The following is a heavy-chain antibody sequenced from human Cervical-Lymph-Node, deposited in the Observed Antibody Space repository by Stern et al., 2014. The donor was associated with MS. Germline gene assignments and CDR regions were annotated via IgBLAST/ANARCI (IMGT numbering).Heavy chain of an antibody. D-gene: IGHD1-26*01. J-gene: IGHJ3*02. V-gene: IGHV5-51*01. CDR1: GYSFSSYW. CDR3: ASFSGSHSDAFDM. CDR2: IYPGDSDT. Sequence: VQLVQSGAEVKKAGESLKISCKGYGYSFSSYWIGWVRQMPGKGLEWMGNIYPGDSDTRYSPSFQGQVTIPDDNTISNVSLMGSRLKASDTAMYFCASFSGSHSDAFDMWGQGTMVTVSS.